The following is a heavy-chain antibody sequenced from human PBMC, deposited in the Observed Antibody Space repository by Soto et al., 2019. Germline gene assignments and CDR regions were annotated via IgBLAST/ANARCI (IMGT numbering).Heavy chain of an antibody. Sequence: EVQLVESGGGLVKPGGSLRLSCSASGFTVSNALISWVRQAPGKGRKWVGRIKSKTDGGTTDYAEPVKGRFTISRDDSKNTLYLQMNSLKTEDTAVYYCTPDLRRVSDYWGQGTLVTVSS. D-gene: IGHD3-16*01. J-gene: IGHJ4*02. CDR3: TPDLRRVSDY. CDR2: IKSKTDGGTT. V-gene: IGHV3-15*01. CDR1: GFTVSNAL.